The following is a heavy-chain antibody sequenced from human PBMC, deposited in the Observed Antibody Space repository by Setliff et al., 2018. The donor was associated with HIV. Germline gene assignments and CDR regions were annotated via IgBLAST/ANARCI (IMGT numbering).Heavy chain of an antibody. CDR3: ALTGHRLLRGYMDV. CDR1: DDPISSYY. Sequence: PSETLSLTCYVTDDPISSYYWSWVRQPAGKGLEWIWRLYVSGDTNYNPSLKSRVTMSLDTSKKHFSLKLKSVTAADTAVYYCALTGHRLLRGYMDVWGKGTTVTVS. CDR2: LYVSGDT. V-gene: IGHV4-4*07. J-gene: IGHJ6*03. D-gene: IGHD2-15*01.